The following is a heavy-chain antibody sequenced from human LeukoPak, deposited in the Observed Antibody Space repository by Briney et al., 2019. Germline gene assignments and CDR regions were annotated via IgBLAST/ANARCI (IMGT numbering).Heavy chain of an antibody. J-gene: IGHJ4*02. CDR2: IIPIFGTT. CDR1: GGTFSNYA. CDR3: ARGGEANYYDTSGYYLYYY. Sequence: GASVKVSCKASGGTFSNYAISWVRQAPGQGLEWMGRIIPIFGTTNYAQKFQDRVTITTDESTSTAYMELSSLRSEDTAVYYCARGGEANYYDTSGYYLYYYWGQGTLVTVSS. D-gene: IGHD3-22*01. V-gene: IGHV1-69*05.